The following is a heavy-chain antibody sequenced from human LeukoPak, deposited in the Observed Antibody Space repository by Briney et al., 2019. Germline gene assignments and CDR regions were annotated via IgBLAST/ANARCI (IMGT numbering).Heavy chain of an antibody. CDR3: AKGRCGYNLLCSAQFDP. D-gene: IGHD5-24*01. J-gene: IGHJ5*02. CDR2: ISGSGGST. CDR1: GFTFSSYA. Sequence: QPGGSLKLSCAASGFTFSSYAMSWVRQAPGKGLEWVSAISGSGGSTYYADSVKGRFTISRDNSKNTLYLQMNSLRAEDTAVYYCAKGRCGYNLLCSAQFDPWGQGTLVTVSS. V-gene: IGHV3-23*01.